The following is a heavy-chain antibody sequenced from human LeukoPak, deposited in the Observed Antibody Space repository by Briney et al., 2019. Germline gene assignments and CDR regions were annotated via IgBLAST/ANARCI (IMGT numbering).Heavy chain of an antibody. CDR2: ISGSGGST. CDR3: AKDTSSTGYYYYMDV. D-gene: IGHD2-2*01. CDR1: GFTFSRYA. J-gene: IGHJ6*03. V-gene: IGHV3-23*01. Sequence: GGSLRLSCAASGFTFSRYAMSWVRQAPGKGLEWVSAISGSGGSTYYADSVKGRFTISRDNSKNTLYLQMNSLKAEDTAVYYCAKDTSSTGYYYYMDVWGKGTTVTVSS.